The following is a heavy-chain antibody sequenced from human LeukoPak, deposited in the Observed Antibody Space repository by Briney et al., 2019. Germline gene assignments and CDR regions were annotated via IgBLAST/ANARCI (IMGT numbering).Heavy chain of an antibody. CDR3: ARARSSTDLNRFDP. D-gene: IGHD2-2*01. J-gene: IGHJ5*02. Sequence: SQTLSLTCTVSGGSISSGSYYWSWIRQPAGKGLEWIGRIYTSGSTNYNPSLKSRVTISVDTSKNQFSLKLSSVTAADTAVYYCARARSSTDLNRFDPWGQGTLVTVSS. CDR2: IYTSGST. V-gene: IGHV4-61*02. CDR1: GGSISSGSYY.